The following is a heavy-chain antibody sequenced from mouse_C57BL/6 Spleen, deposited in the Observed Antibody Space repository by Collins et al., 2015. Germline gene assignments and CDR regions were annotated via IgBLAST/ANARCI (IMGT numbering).Heavy chain of an antibody. J-gene: IGHJ3*01. CDR2: IRNKANGYTT. CDR1: GFTFTDYY. Sequence: EVKLVESGGGLVQPGGSLRLSCSTSGFTFTDYYMSWVRQPPGKALEWLGFIRNKANGYTTEYSASVKGRFTISRDNSQSILYLQMNTLRAEDSATYYCARGSIVITKGAWFAYWGQGTLVTVSA. CDR3: ARGSIVITKGAWFAY. V-gene: IGHV7-3*02. D-gene: IGHD2-4*01.